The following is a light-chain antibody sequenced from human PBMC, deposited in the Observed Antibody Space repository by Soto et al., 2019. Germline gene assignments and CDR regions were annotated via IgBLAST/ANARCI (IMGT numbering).Light chain of an antibody. V-gene: IGKV2-28*01. CDR1: QSLLFINGYNY. Sequence: DVVMTQSPLSLPVTPREPASISCRSSQSLLFINGYNYLDWYLQKPGQSPQLLIYLGSNRASGVPDRFSGSGSGTDFTLKISRVEADDVGVYYCMQALQAPGTFGQGTKLEIK. J-gene: IGKJ2*02. CDR3: MQALQAPGT. CDR2: LGS.